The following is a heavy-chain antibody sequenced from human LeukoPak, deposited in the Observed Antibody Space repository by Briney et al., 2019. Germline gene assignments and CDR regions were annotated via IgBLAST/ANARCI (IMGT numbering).Heavy chain of an antibody. V-gene: IGHV3-23*01. CDR2: ISGSGGST. Sequence: GGSLRLSCAASGFTFSSYAMSWVRQAPGKGLEWLSAISGSGGSTYYADSVKGRFTISRDNSKNTLYLQMNSLRADDTAVYYCAKQRDSGYTSFDHWGQGTLVTVSS. CDR1: GFTFSSYA. D-gene: IGHD3-22*01. CDR3: AKQRDSGYTSFDH. J-gene: IGHJ4*02.